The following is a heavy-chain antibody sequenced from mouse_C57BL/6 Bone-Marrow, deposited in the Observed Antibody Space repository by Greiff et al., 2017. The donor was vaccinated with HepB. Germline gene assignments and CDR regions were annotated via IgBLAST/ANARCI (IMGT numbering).Heavy chain of an antibody. CDR3: TRDRFDYYFDY. V-gene: IGHV5-6*02. D-gene: IGHD2-14*01. Sequence: DVMLVESGGDLVRPGGSLKLSCAASGFTFSTSGMSWVRQTPDKRLEWVATIHTGGTYTYYADSVRGRFTISKDSAKNTLFLLMNSLKSEDSAIYYCTRDRFDYYFDYWGQGTTLTVSS. CDR2: IHTGGTYT. J-gene: IGHJ2*01. CDR1: GFTFSTSG.